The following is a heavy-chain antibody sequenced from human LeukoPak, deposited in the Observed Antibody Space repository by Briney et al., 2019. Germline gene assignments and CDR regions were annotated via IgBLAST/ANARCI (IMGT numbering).Heavy chain of an antibody. CDR3: CRSVGTSVPRFFDD. J-gene: IGHJ4*02. D-gene: IGHD7-27*01. CDR1: GFTFDEFG. CDR2: INWNGATA. V-gene: IGHV3-20*04. Sequence: GGSLRLSCTASGFTFDEFGFSWVRQAPGKGLEWVSGINWNGATAAYADAVKGRFTMSRDNAKASVYLEMNSLRAEDTAFYYCCRSVGTSVPRFFDDWGQGTLVTVSS.